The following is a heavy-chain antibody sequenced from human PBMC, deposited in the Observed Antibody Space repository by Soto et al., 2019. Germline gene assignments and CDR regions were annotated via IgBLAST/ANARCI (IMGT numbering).Heavy chain of an antibody. CDR1: DGSSISSSCY. Sequence: SENQTLTYTVSDGSSISSSCYWGRIRQPPGKGLEWIGSIYYSGSTYYNPSLKSRVTISVDTSKNQFSLKLSSVTAADTAVYYCARHPLLDYFAYWGQGTLVPGSS. CDR2: IYYSGST. CDR3: ARHPLLDYFAY. V-gene: IGHV4-39*01. J-gene: IGHJ4*02.